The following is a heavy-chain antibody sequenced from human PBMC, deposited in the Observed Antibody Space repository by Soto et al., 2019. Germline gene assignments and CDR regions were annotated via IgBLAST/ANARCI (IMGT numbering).Heavy chain of an antibody. D-gene: IGHD2-15*01. J-gene: IGHJ4*02. CDR1: GGSLTSYP. Sequence: QMEQSGAEVRKPGSSVKVSCKPSGGSLTSYPMAWVRQAPGQGFEWMGGIIPIHGTTEYAQKFQGRVNITADESTNRATLELTGLTSEDTGVYYCARGWWLVSWGQGPLVTVSS. CDR3: ARGWWLVS. CDR2: IIPIHGTT. V-gene: IGHV1-69*01.